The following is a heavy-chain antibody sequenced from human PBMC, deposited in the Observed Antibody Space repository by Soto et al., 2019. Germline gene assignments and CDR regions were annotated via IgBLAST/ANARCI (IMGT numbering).Heavy chain of an antibody. CDR2: IYYTGST. J-gene: IGHJ4*02. CDR1: GGSISRGGYY. D-gene: IGHD3-16*01. CDR3: ARARGGDYVDY. V-gene: IGHV4-31*03. Sequence: QVQLQESGPGLVKPSQTLSLTCTVSGGSISRGGYYWTWIRQHPGKGLEWVGYIYYTGSTYYNPSLKSRVSISVETSKKQFSLRLSSVTAADTAVYYCARARGGDYVDYWGQGTLVTVSS.